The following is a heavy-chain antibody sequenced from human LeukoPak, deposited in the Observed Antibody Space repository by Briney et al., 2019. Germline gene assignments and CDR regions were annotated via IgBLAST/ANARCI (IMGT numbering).Heavy chain of an antibody. V-gene: IGHV1-18*01. D-gene: IGHD6-13*01. CDR2: ITTYNGNT. Sequence: ASVTVSCSASGYTFTIYDIRRGRQPPAPGLEWVGCITTYNGNTNYAQKLQGRVTMTTDTSTSTAYMELRSLRSDDTAVYYCARGPYSSGWYADDAFDIWGQGTMVTVSS. J-gene: IGHJ3*02. CDR1: GYTFTIYD. CDR3: ARGPYSSGWYADDAFDI.